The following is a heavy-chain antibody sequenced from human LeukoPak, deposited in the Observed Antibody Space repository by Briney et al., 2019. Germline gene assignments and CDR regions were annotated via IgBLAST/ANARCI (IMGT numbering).Heavy chain of an antibody. CDR3: ATRGYTSGWYSFGY. CDR2: INQDGSET. D-gene: IGHD6-19*01. J-gene: IGHJ4*02. CDR1: GFTFSSHW. Sequence: GGSLRLSCAASGFTFSSHWINWVRQAPGKGLEWVAYINQDGSETYYVDSVKGRFTISRDNTKNSLYLQMNSLRAEDTAMYYCATRGYTSGWYSFGYWGQGTLVTVS. V-gene: IGHV3-7*05.